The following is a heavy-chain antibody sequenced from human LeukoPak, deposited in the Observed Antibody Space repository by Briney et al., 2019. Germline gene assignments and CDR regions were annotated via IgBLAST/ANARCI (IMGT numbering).Heavy chain of an antibody. CDR3: ARDGYYYDSSGERIYYYGMDV. D-gene: IGHD3-22*01. CDR1: GFTFSSYA. V-gene: IGHV3-23*01. CDR2: ISGSGGST. Sequence: PGGSLRLSCAASGFTFSSYAMSWVRQAPGKGLEWVSAISGSGGSTYYADSVKGRFTISRDNSKNTLYLQMNSLRAEDTAVYYCARDGYYYDSSGERIYYYGMDVWGQGTTVTVSS. J-gene: IGHJ6*02.